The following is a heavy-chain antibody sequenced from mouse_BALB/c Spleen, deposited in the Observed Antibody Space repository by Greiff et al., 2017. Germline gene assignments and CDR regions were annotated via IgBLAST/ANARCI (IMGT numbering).Heavy chain of an antibody. CDR2: ISSGGGST. V-gene: IGHV5-12-1*01. Sequence: EVQRVESRGGLVKPGGSLKLSCAASGFAFSSYDMSWVRQTPEKRLEWVAYISSGGGSTYYPDTVKGRFTISRDNAKNTLYLQMSSLKSEDTAMYYCARPLITTDAMDYWGQGTSVTVSS. CDR1: GFAFSSYD. CDR3: ARPLITTDAMDY. D-gene: IGHD1-2*01. J-gene: IGHJ4*01.